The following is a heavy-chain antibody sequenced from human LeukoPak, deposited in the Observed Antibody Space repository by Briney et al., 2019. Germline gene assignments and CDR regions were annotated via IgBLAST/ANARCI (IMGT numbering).Heavy chain of an antibody. Sequence: PGGSLRLSCTASEFTFSSYRMTWVRQAPGKGLEWVANIKQDGSEKHYVDSVKGRFTISRDNAKNSLYLQMNSLRAEDTAVYYCARDLGQYSGYEVDWGQGTLVTVSS. CDR2: IKQDGSEK. CDR3: ARDLGQYSGYEVD. J-gene: IGHJ4*02. D-gene: IGHD5-12*01. CDR1: EFTFSSYR. V-gene: IGHV3-7*01.